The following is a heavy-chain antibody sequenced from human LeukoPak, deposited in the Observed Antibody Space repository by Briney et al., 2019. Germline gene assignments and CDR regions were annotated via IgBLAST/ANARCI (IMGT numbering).Heavy chain of an antibody. D-gene: IGHD3-22*01. CDR1: GFTFSSYW. CDR2: IKQDGSEK. J-gene: IGHJ3*02. V-gene: IGHV3-7*03. CDR3: AKVNAPTYYYDSSGYLTNDAFDI. Sequence: GGSLRLSCAASGFTFSSYWMSWVRQAPGKGLEWVANIKQDGSEKYYVDSVKGRFTISRDNSKNTLYLQMNSLRAKDTAVYYCAKVNAPTYYYDSSGYLTNDAFDIWGQGTMVTVSS.